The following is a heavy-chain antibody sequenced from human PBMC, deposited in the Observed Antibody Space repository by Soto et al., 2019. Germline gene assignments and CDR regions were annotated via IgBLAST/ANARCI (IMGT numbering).Heavy chain of an antibody. D-gene: IGHD3-10*01. J-gene: IGHJ4*02. CDR2: ISGSGGST. V-gene: IGHV3-23*01. CDR3: ATGGDRSGGVDY. CDR1: GFTFSSYA. Sequence: GGSLRLSCAASGFTFSSYAMSWVRQAPGKGLEWVSAISGSGGSTYYADSVKGRFTISRDNSKNTLYLQMNSLRAEETAVYYCATGGDRSGGVDYWGQGTLVTVSS.